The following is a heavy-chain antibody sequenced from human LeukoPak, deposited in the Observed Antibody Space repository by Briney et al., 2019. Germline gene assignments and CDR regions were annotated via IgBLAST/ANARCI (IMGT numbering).Heavy chain of an antibody. CDR3: ARNGAVTSFDY. Sequence: SQTLSLTCSVSVASMTSAYNYWSWIRQPAGEVREWVGRIYDGGATGYNPSRGGRITMSLDTSDNECSLRLRYLTAPGTSVDYCARNGAVTSFDYWGQGILVTVS. CDR1: VASMTSAYNY. V-gene: IGHV4-61*02. D-gene: IGHD3-3*01. J-gene: IGHJ4*02. CDR2: IYDGGAT.